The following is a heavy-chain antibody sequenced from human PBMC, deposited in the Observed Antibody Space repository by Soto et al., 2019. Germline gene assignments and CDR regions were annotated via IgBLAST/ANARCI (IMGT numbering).Heavy chain of an antibody. CDR3: ARDSRYYDSSGHNPTSMDV. Sequence: GAAVKVSCKASGYTFTSYYMHWVRQAPGQGLEWMGIINPSGGSTSYAQKFQGRVTMTRDTSTITVYMEMSSLRSEDTAVYYCARDSRYYDSSGHNPTSMDVWGQGTTVTVSS. J-gene: IGHJ6*02. CDR1: GYTFTSYY. D-gene: IGHD3-22*01. CDR2: INPSGGST. V-gene: IGHV1-46*01.